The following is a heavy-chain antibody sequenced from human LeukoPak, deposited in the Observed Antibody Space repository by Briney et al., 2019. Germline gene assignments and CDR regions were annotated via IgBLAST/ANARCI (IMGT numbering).Heavy chain of an antibody. Sequence: XXSWIRXXPGXGLEWIGYIYYSGSTXXNPSLKSRVTISVDTSKNQFSLKLSSVTAADTAVYYCARGPFYYDSSGYYVSRPLKTTEFDYWGQGTLVTVSS. J-gene: IGHJ4*02. CDR1: X. CDR2: IYYSGST. D-gene: IGHD3-22*01. CDR3: ARGPFYYDSSGYYVSRPLKTTEFDY. V-gene: IGHV4-59*08.